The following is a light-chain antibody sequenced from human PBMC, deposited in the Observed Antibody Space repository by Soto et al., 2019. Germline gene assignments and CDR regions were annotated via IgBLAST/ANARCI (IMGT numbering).Light chain of an antibody. CDR2: EGS. Sequence: LTQPASVSGSPGQSITISCTGTSSDVGSYNLVSWYQQHPGKAPKLMIYEGSKRPSGVSSRFSGSKSGNTASLTISGLQAEDEADYYCCSYAGSSTFLYVFGTGTKVTVL. V-gene: IGLV2-23*03. CDR3: CSYAGSSTFLYV. J-gene: IGLJ1*01. CDR1: SSDVGSYNL.